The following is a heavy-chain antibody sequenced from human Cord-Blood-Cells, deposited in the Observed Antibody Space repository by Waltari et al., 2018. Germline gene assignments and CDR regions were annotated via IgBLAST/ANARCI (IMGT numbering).Heavy chain of an antibody. CDR2: TYHRGST. CDR1: GGSISSSNG. Sequence: VQLQESGTGLVKPSGTLSLTCSVSGGSISSSNGWSCVRQPSGKGPEWILSETYHRGSTNYNPSLKSRVTISVDKSKNQFSLKLSSVTAADTAVYYCARDGYSYGSIGWFDPWGQGTLVTVSS. J-gene: IGHJ5*02. CDR3: ARDGYSYGSIGWFDP. D-gene: IGHD5-18*01. V-gene: IGHV4-4*02.